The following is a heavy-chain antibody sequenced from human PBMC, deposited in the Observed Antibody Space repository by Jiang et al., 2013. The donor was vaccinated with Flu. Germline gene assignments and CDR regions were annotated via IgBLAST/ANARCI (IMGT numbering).Heavy chain of an antibody. CDR3: AKGNQSWIQLWDLDY. Sequence: HWVRQAPGKGLEWVAVIWYDGSNKYYADSVKGRFTISRDNSKNTLYLQMNSLRAEDTAVYYCAKGNQSWIQLWDLDYWGQGTLVTVSS. V-gene: IGHV3-33*06. CDR2: IWYDGSNK. D-gene: IGHD5-18*01. J-gene: IGHJ4*02.